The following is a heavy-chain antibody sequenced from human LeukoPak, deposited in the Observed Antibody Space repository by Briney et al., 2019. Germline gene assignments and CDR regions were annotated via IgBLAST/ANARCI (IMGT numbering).Heavy chain of an antibody. V-gene: IGHV1-18*01. J-gene: IGHJ3*02. CDR1: GYTFTSYG. CDR3: ARERAWRELLTAEFDAFDI. D-gene: IGHD1-26*01. CDR2: ISAYNGNT. Sequence: GASVKVSCKASGYTFTSYGISWVRQAPGQGLEWMGWISAYNGNTNYAQKLQGRVTMTTDTSTSTAYMELRSLRSDDTAVYYCARERAWRELLTAEFDAFDIWGQGTMVTVSS.